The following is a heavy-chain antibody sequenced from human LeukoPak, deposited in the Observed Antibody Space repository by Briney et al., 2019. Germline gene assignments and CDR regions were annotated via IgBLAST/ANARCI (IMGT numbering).Heavy chain of an antibody. V-gene: IGHV3-23*01. D-gene: IGHD3-22*01. CDR3: ASDIHYYDSSGYVHWFDP. CDR2: LSGRGGST. CDR1: GFTFSSYA. Sequence: GGSLRVSCAASGFTFSSYAMSWVRQDPGKGLEWVSSLSGRGGSTYYADSVKGRFTISRDNSKNTLYLQMNSLRAEDTAVYYCASDIHYYDSSGYVHWFDPWGQGTLVTVSS. J-gene: IGHJ5*02.